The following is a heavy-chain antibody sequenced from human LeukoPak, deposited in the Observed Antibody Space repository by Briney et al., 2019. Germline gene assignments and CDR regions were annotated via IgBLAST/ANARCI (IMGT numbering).Heavy chain of an antibody. V-gene: IGHV3-48*03. J-gene: IGHJ4*02. D-gene: IGHD5-12*01. CDR3: ARDGGYGDYLDY. Sequence: GGSLRLSCAASGFTFSSFEMNWVRRAPGKGLEWVSYISSSGNGIYYADSVKGRFTISRDNAKNSLYLQMNSLRAEDTAVYYCARDGGYGDYLDYWGQGTLVTVSS. CDR1: GFTFSSFE. CDR2: ISSSGNGI.